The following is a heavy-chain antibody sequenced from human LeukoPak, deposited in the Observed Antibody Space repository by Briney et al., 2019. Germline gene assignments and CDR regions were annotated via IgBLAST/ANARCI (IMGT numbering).Heavy chain of an antibody. D-gene: IGHD3-22*01. V-gene: IGHV1-18*01. J-gene: IGHJ4*02. CDR3: ARYDSSGEYYFDY. CDR1: GYTFTSYG. CDR2: ISAYNGNT. Sequence: ALVKASCKASGYTFTSYGTSWVRQASGHGLECMGWISAYNGNTHHAQKLQGRVTMTTDTSTSTANMELRSLRSDDTAMYYCARYDSSGEYYFDYWGQGTLVTVSS.